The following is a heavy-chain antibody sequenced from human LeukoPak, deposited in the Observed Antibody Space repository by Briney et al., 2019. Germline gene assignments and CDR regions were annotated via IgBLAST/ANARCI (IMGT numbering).Heavy chain of an antibody. CDR1: GFTFSSYS. D-gene: IGHD4-17*01. CDR2: ISSSSSYI. CDR3: AKGGRGDYAPIDY. V-gene: IGHV3-21*01. J-gene: IGHJ4*02. Sequence: GGSLRLSCAASGFTFSSYSMNWVRQAPGKGLEWVSSISSSSSYIYYADSVKGRFTISGDNSKNTLYLQMNSLRAEDTAVYYCAKGGRGDYAPIDYWGQGTLVIVSS.